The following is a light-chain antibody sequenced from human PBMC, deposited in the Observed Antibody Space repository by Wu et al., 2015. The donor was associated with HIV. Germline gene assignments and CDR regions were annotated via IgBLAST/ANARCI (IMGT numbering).Light chain of an antibody. CDR3: QHYDNSLFT. CDR2: GAS. J-gene: IGKJ3*01. Sequence: EIVLTQSPGTMSVSPGERATLSCRASQSVSSSFLAWYQQKPGRAPRLLIYGASSRATGTPDRFSGSGSGTDFTLTISRLEPEDFAVYYCQHYDNSLFTFGPGTKVDSK. V-gene: IGKV3-20*01. CDR1: QSVSSSF.